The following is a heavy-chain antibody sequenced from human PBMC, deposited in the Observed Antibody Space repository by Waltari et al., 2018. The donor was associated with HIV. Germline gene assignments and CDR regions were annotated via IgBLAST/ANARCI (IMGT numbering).Heavy chain of an antibody. CDR1: GFTFSTSA. CDR2: MSSSGGDR. Sequence: EVQLLESGGGLVQPGGSLRLSCAASGFTFSTSAMSWVRQAPGKGLDWVAGMSSSGGDRRYADSVKGRFTISRDSSKNTLYLQMNSLTAEDTAVYYCAKVVPADNFQPFDHWGQGTLVTVSS. D-gene: IGHD1-1*01. J-gene: IGHJ4*02. V-gene: IGHV3-23*01. CDR3: AKVVPADNFQPFDH.